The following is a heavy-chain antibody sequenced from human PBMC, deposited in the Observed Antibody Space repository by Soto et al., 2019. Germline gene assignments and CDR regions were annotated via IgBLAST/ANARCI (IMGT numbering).Heavy chain of an antibody. CDR2: ISGSGGST. Sequence: EVQLLESGGGLVQPGGSLRLSCAASGFTFSSYAMSWVRQAPGKGLEWVSAISGSGGSTYYADSVKGRFTISRDNSKNTLYLQMNRLRAEDTAVYYCAKDDKLGWLPYYFDYWGQGTLVTVSS. CDR1: GFTFSSYA. D-gene: IGHD7-27*01. V-gene: IGHV3-23*01. CDR3: AKDDKLGWLPYYFDY. J-gene: IGHJ4*02.